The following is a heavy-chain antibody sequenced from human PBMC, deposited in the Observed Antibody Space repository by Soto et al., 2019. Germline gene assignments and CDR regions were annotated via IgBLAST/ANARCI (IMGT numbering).Heavy chain of an antibody. CDR3: ARDGAMVIPYYYYYYGMDV. CDR2: INPSGGST. J-gene: IGHJ6*02. V-gene: IGHV1-46*01. CDR1: GYTFTSYS. Sequence: ASVKVSCKASGYTFTSYSMHWVRQAPGQGLEWMGIINPSGGSTSYAQKFQGRVTMTRDTSTSTVYMELSSLRSDDTAVYYCARDGAMVIPYYYYYYGMDVWGQGTTVTVSS. D-gene: IGHD5-18*01.